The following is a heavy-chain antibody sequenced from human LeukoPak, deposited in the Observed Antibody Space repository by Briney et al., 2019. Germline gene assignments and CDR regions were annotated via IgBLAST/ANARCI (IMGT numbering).Heavy chain of an antibody. CDR3: ARGPGTVGLSP. J-gene: IGHJ5*02. V-gene: IGHV4-39*07. D-gene: IGHD1/OR15-1a*01. Sequence: SETLSLTCTVSGGSISSGGYYWSWIRQTPEKGLEWIGQINHSGDTSYNPSLRSRITLSVDRSKNQFSLKVTSVTAADTGVYYCARGPGTVGLSPWGQGTLVTVSS. CDR2: INHSGDT. CDR1: GGSISSGGYY.